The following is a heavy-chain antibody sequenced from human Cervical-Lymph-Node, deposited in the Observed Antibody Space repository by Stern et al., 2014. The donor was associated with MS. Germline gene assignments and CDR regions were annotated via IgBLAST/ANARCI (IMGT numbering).Heavy chain of an antibody. CDR2: ISSSSSAI. CDR1: GFTFSSYS. CDR3: ARDNSGYDYYFDY. V-gene: IGHV3-48*01. D-gene: IGHD5-12*01. J-gene: IGHJ4*02. Sequence: EMQLVESGGGLVQPGGSLRLSCAASGFTFSSYSMNWVRQAPGKGLEWVSYISSSSSAIYYADSVKGRFTISRDNAKKSLYLQMNSLRAEDTAVYYCARDNSGYDYYFDYWGQGTLVTVSS.